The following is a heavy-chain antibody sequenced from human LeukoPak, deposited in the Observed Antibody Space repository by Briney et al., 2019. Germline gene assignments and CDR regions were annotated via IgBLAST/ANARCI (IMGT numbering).Heavy chain of an antibody. D-gene: IGHD3-3*01. V-gene: IGHV1-2*02. J-gene: IGHJ4*02. CDR3: ARDGGFLEWLQSHDY. Sequence: ASVKVSCKASGYTFTGYYMHWVRQAPGQGLEWMGWINPNSGGTNYAQKFQGRVTMTRDTSISTAYMELSRLRSDDTAVYYCARDGGFLEWLQSHDYWGQGTLVTVSS. CDR1: GYTFTGYY. CDR2: INPNSGGT.